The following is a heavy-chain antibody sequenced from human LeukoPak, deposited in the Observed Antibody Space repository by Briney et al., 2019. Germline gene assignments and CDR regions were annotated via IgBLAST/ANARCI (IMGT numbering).Heavy chain of an antibody. CDR1: GFTFDDYG. J-gene: IGHJ4*02. Sequence: PGGCLRLACAAAGFTFDDYGVSCVRQAPGKGLEWVSGINWNGDSTGYADSVKGRLTISRDNARNSLYLQMNSLRAEDTALYYCAREAGYSYNFYFVYWGQGTLVTVSS. D-gene: IGHD5-18*01. V-gene: IGHV3-20*04. CDR3: AREAGYSYNFYFVY. CDR2: INWNGDST.